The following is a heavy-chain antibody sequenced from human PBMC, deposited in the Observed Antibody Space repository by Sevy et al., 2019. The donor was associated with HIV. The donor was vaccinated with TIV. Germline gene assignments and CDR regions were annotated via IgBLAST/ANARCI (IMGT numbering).Heavy chain of an antibody. CDR3: AKGCIRVYYYYFMDV. D-gene: IGHD1-20*01. Sequence: GGSLRLSCAASGFTFDDYAMHWVRQAPGKGLEWVSAISWNSGSIGYADSVKGRFTISRDNAKNSLYLQMNSLRAEDTALYYCAKGCIRVYYYYFMDVWGQGTKVIVSS. V-gene: IGHV3-9*01. CDR2: ISWNSGSI. J-gene: IGHJ6*02. CDR1: GFTFDDYA.